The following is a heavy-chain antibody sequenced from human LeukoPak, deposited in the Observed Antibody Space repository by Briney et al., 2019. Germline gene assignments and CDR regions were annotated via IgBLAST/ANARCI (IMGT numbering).Heavy chain of an antibody. CDR3: AKDLMYYFDY. Sequence: PGGSLRLSCAASGFTFSSYSMNWVRQAPGKGLEWVAVISYDGSNKYYADSVKGRFTISRDNSKNTLYLQMNSLRADDTAVYYCAKDLMYYFDYWGQGTLVTVSS. J-gene: IGHJ4*02. CDR2: ISYDGSNK. CDR1: GFTFSSYS. V-gene: IGHV3-30*18.